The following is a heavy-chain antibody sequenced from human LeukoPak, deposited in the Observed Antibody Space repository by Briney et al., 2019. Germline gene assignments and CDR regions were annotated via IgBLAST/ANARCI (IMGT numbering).Heavy chain of an antibody. CDR1: GGSISGYY. J-gene: IGHJ4*02. D-gene: IGHD3-22*01. CDR2: IYYSGST. V-gene: IGHV4-59*08. Sequence: SETLSLTCTVSGGSISGYYWSWIRQPPGKGLDWIGYIYYSGSTHYNPSLKSRVTISVDTSKNQFSLKLSSVTAADTAVYYCATGGQYYYDSSGLDYWGQGTLVTVSS. CDR3: ATGGQYYYDSSGLDY.